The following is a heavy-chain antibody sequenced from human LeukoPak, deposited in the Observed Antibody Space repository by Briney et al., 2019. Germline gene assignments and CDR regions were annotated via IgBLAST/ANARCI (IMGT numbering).Heavy chain of an antibody. D-gene: IGHD6-6*01. J-gene: IGHJ4*02. CDR2: ISYTYSDI. Sequence: PGGSLRLSCAASGFIFSDYYMSWIRQTPGKGPEWISYISYTYSDIYYADSVRGRFTISRDNAKNSLYLQMNNLRAEDTAVYYCASGSSSVGYWGQGTRVTVSS. CDR3: ASGSSSVGY. CDR1: GFIFSDYY. V-gene: IGHV3-11*01.